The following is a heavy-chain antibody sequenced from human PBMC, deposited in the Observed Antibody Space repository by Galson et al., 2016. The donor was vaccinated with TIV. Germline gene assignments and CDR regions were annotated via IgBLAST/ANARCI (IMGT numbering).Heavy chain of an antibody. CDR3: TRDPTYSNSWYWYFDL. J-gene: IGHJ2*01. V-gene: IGHV4-61*01. CDR2: VYYNGKT. D-gene: IGHD6-13*01. Sequence: ETLSLTCSISGGSVSRGTYYWSWLRQSPGKRLEWIGYVYYNGKTNYNPSLKSRVNMSIDRSKNQFSLTLRSVTAADTAVYFCTRDPTYSNSWYWYFDLWGRGTLVAVSA. CDR1: GGSVSRGTYY.